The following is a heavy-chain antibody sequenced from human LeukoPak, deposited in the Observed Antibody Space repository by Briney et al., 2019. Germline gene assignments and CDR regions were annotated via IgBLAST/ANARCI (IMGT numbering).Heavy chain of an antibody. Sequence: GASVKVSCKASGGPSMKFAVSWVRQAPGQGLQWMGGIVPISGLVNSAEEFQGRVTITTDESTGTAYMELTGLRYNDTAIYFCACGGTRGYYWHDFWGQGTQVTVTS. CDR2: IVPISGLV. CDR3: ACGGTRGYYWHDF. J-gene: IGHJ4*02. V-gene: IGHV1-69*05. CDR1: GGPSMKFA. D-gene: IGHD3-22*01.